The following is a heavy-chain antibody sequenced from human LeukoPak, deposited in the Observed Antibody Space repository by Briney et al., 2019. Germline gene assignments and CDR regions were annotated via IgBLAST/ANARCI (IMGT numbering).Heavy chain of an antibody. CDR3: ARGPLTTVTTHGAFDI. J-gene: IGHJ3*02. V-gene: IGHV4-4*02. CDR1: GGSISNTNW. Sequence: KPSGTLSLTCGVSGGSISNTNWWTWVRQPPGKGLEWIGEVNLQGSTNYNPSLKSRVTISVDTSKNQFSLKPSSVTAADTAVYYCARGPLTTVTTHGAFDIWGQGTMVTVSS. D-gene: IGHD4-17*01. CDR2: VNLQGST.